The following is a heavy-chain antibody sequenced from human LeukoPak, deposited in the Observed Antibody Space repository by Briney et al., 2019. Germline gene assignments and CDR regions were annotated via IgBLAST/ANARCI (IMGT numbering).Heavy chain of an antibody. CDR2: IYYSGST. D-gene: IGHD3-22*01. Sequence: SETLSLTCTVSGGSISNYYWSWIRQPPGKGLGWIGYIYYSGSTNYNPSLKSRVTISVDPSKNQFSLKLSSVTAADTAVYYCARFPEDYYDSSGYCVDYWGQGTLVTVSS. CDR3: ARFPEDYYDSSGYCVDY. V-gene: IGHV4-59*01. J-gene: IGHJ4*02. CDR1: GGSISNYY.